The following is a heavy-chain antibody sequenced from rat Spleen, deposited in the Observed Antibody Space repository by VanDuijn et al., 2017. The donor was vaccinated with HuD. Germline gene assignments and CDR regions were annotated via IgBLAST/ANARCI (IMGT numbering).Heavy chain of an antibody. CDR1: GFIFSDYH. Sequence: EVQLVESGGGLVQPGRSLKISCAASGFIFSDYHLAWVRQAPTKGLEWVASINYDGSYIHYRDSVKGRFTVSRENAKSSLYLQMDSLRSEDSATYYCTRDRILRSTGFDYWGQGVMVTVSS. V-gene: IGHV5-20*01. J-gene: IGHJ2*01. CDR2: INYDGSYI. CDR3: TRDRILRSTGFDY. D-gene: IGHD1-6*01.